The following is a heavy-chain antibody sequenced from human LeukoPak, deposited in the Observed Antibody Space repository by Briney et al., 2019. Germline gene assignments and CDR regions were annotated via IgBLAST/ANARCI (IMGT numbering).Heavy chain of an antibody. Sequence: PSETLSLTCTVSGGSISSYNWSWIRTPPGKGLEWIGRIYSSGSTNYNPSLKSRVTMSVDTSKNQFSLKLSSVTAADTAVYYCASYSGSYAYYGYWGQGTLVTVSS. CDR3: ASYSGSYAYYGY. V-gene: IGHV4-4*07. CDR1: GGSISSYN. CDR2: IYSSGST. J-gene: IGHJ4*02. D-gene: IGHD1-26*01.